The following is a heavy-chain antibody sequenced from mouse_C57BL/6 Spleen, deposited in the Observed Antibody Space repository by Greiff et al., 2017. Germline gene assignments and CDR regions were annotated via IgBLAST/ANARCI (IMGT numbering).Heavy chain of an antibody. CDR3: AREGAYYGSSYWYFDV. Sequence: VQLKESGPELVKPGASVKISCKASGYSFTDYNMNWVKQSNGKSLEWIGVINPNYGTTSYNQKFKGKATLTVDQSSSTAYMQLNSLTSEDSAVYYCAREGAYYGSSYWYFDVWGTGTTVTVSS. J-gene: IGHJ1*03. CDR2: INPNYGTT. V-gene: IGHV1-39*01. CDR1: GYSFTDYN. D-gene: IGHD1-1*01.